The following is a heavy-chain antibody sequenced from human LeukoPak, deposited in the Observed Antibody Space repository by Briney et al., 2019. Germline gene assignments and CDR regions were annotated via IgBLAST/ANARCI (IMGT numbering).Heavy chain of an antibody. CDR2: ISSSSSYI. CDR1: GFTFSSYS. D-gene: IGHD2-8*01. Sequence: GGSLRLSCAASGFTFSSYSMNWVRQAPGEGLEWVSSISSSSSYIYYADSVKGRFTISRDNAKNSLYLQMNSLRAEDTAVYYCARDREGTNGVCYTDYWGQGTLVTVSS. V-gene: IGHV3-21*01. J-gene: IGHJ4*02. CDR3: ARDREGTNGVCYTDY.